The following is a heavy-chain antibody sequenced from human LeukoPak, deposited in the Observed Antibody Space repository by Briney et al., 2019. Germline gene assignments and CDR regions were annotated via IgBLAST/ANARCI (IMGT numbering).Heavy chain of an antibody. V-gene: IGHV1-24*01. CDR1: GYTLTELS. CDR2: FDPEDGET. J-gene: IGHJ4*02. CDR3: ATQPRDYYDSSGYYYPADY. D-gene: IGHD3-22*01. Sequence: ASVKVSCKVSGYTLTELSMHWVRQAPGKGLEWMGGFDPEDGETIYAQKFRGRVTMTEDTSTDTAYMELSSLRSEDTAVYYCATQPRDYYDSSGYYYPADYWGQGTLVTVSS.